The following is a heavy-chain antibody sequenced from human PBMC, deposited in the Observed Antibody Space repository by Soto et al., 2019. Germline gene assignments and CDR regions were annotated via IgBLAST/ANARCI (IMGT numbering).Heavy chain of an antibody. D-gene: IGHD2-15*01. CDR1: GFTFSSYA. V-gene: IGHV3-30-3*01. CDR3: ARTVVVAATPVYYYYYGMDV. Sequence: QVQLVESGGGVVQPGRSLRLSCAASGFTFSSYAMHWVRQAPGKGLEWVAVISYDGSNKYYADSVKGRFTISRDNSKNTLYLQMNSLRAEDTAVYYCARTVVVAATPVYYYYYGMDVWGQGTPVTVSS. J-gene: IGHJ6*02. CDR2: ISYDGSNK.